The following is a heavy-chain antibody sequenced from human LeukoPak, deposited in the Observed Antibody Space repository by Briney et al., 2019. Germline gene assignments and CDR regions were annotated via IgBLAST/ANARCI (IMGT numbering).Heavy chain of an antibody. CDR2: ISYDGSNK. J-gene: IGHJ4*02. CDR1: GFTFSSYG. D-gene: IGHD3-22*01. CDR3: AKGSHYYDSSGYYDY. Sequence: TGGSLRLSCAASGFTFSSYGMHWVRQAPGEGLEWVAVISYDGSNKYYADSVKGRFTISRDNSKNTLYLQMNSLRAEDTAVYYCAKGSHYYDSSGYYDYWGQGTLVTVSS. V-gene: IGHV3-30*18.